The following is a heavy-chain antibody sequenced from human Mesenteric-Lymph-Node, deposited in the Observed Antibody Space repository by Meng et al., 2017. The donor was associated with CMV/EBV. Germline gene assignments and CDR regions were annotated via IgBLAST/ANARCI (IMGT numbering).Heavy chain of an antibody. Sequence: GGSLRLSCAASGFTFSSYSMNWVRQAPGKGLEWVSSISSSSSYIYYADSVKGRFTISRDNAKNSLYLQMNSLRVEDTAFYYCARDAKWELPGYWGQGTLVTVSS. CDR3: ARDAKWELPGY. D-gene: IGHD1-26*01. CDR1: GFTFSSYS. V-gene: IGHV3-21*06. J-gene: IGHJ4*02. CDR2: ISSSSSYI.